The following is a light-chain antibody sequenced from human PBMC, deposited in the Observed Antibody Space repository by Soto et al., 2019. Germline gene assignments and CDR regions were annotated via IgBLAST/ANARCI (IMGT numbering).Light chain of an antibody. CDR2: EVT. V-gene: IGLV2-14*01. J-gene: IGLJ1*01. CDR1: SSDVGGYNF. CDR3: SSYTSTTTRV. Sequence: QSALAQPASVSGSPGQSISISCTGTSSDVGGYNFVSWYQQHPGKAPKLLIYEVTNRPSGVSDRFSGSKSGNTASLTISGLRAEDEADFYCSSYTSTTTRVFGTGTNVTVL.